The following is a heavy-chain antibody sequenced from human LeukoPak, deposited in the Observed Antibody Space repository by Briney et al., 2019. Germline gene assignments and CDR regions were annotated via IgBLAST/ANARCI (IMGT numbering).Heavy chain of an antibody. CDR2: ISYDGSKE. Sequence: GGSLRLSCAASGFTFSSYAMHWVRQAPGKGLECVAVISYDGSKEYYADSVKGRFTISRDNSKNTLYLQMNSLRAEDTAVYYCAKDPNRYGGNPGGYWGQGTLVTVSS. D-gene: IGHD4-23*01. CDR1: GFTFSSYA. V-gene: IGHV3-30*04. CDR3: AKDPNRYGGNPGGY. J-gene: IGHJ4*02.